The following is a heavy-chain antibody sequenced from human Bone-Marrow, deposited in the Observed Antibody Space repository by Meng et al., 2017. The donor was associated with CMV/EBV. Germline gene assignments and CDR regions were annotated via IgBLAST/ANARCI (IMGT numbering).Heavy chain of an antibody. V-gene: IGHV4-34*01. CDR2: INHSGST. Sequence: SETLSLTCAVYGGSFSGYYWSWIRQPPGKGLEWIGEINHSGSTNYNPSLKSRVTISVDTSKNQFSLKLSSVTAADTAVYYCARGRVRGTLVVVIFRSSLYYFDYWGQGTLVTVSS. D-gene: IGHD3-22*01. CDR1: GGSFSGYY. CDR3: ARGRVRGTLVVVIFRSSLYYFDY. J-gene: IGHJ4*02.